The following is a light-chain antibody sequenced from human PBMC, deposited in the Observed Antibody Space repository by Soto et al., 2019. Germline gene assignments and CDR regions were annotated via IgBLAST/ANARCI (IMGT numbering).Light chain of an antibody. V-gene: IGLV2-14*03. CDR1: SQDIDGFNY. CDR3: SSYSSTSTRRL. Sequence: SPLTQPASVSRSPAQSITLPCTGTSQDIDGFNYVSWYQQFPSKAPKLTIYDLTNRPSGVSFRFSGSKCGNTASLTISGLQAEDEAGYHCSSYSSTSTRRLFGAGTKVNVL. J-gene: IGLJ1*01. CDR2: DLT.